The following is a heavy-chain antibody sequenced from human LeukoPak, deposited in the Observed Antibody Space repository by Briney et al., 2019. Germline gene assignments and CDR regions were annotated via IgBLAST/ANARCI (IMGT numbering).Heavy chain of an antibody. CDR2: IRYDGSDK. Sequence: TGGSLRLSCAASGFTLRGYGMHWVRQAPGKGLEWVAFIRYDGSDKSYADSVKGRFTISRDNSENTLYLQINSLRVEDTAVYYCARRSGIAVAGAFDYWGQGTLVTVSS. CDR3: ARRSGIAVAGAFDY. D-gene: IGHD6-19*01. CDR1: GFTLRGYG. V-gene: IGHV3-30*02. J-gene: IGHJ4*02.